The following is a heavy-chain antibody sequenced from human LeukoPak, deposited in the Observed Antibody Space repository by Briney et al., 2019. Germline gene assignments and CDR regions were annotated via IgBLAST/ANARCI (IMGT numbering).Heavy chain of an antibody. V-gene: IGHV1-46*02. D-gene: IGHD4-17*01. CDR1: GYTFNSYY. CDR3: ARDSTTPTTGFDP. CDR2: ISPSGGST. J-gene: IGHJ5*02. Sequence: ASVKVSCKASGYTFNSYYMHWVRQAPGPGLEWMGIISPSGGSTSYAQKFQGRVTMTRDTSTSTVYMELSSLRSEDTAVYYCARDSTTPTTGFDPWGQGTLVTVSS.